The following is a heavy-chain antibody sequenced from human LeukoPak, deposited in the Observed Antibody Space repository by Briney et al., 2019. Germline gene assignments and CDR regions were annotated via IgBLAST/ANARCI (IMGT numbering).Heavy chain of an antibody. D-gene: IGHD3-22*01. Sequence: GRSLRLSCAGSGVTLSNYGIHWVRQAPGKGLEWVANIKQDGSEKYYVDSVKGRFTISRDNAKNSLYLQMNSLRVEDTAVYYCARGPFEHDSSGHYYYYGMDVWGQGTTVTVSS. J-gene: IGHJ6*02. CDR3: ARGPFEHDSSGHYYYYGMDV. CDR1: GVTLSNYG. CDR2: IKQDGSEK. V-gene: IGHV3-7*01.